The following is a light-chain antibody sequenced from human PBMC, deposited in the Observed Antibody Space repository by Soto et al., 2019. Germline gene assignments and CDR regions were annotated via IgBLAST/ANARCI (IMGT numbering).Light chain of an antibody. CDR2: DVS. Sequence: QSALTQPRSVSGSPGQSVTISCTGTSSDVGGYNYVSWYQHYSGKAPKLMIYDVSERPSGVPDRFSGSKSGNTASLTISGLQAEDEADYYCQVWHSTSVRVFGGGTKLTVL. J-gene: IGLJ2*01. V-gene: IGLV2-11*01. CDR1: SSDVGGYNY. CDR3: QVWHSTSVRV.